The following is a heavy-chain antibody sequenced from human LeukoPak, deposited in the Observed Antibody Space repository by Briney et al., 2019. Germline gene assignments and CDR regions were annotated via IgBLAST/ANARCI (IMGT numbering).Heavy chain of an antibody. Sequence: GGSLRLSCAASGFTFRDHAMTWVRQAPGKGLEWVSAISGSGGGTFYADSVKGRFTISRDTSKNTLYLQMNSLRAEDTAVYYCAKDFIAVAGAAEYFQHWGQGTLVTVSS. CDR2: ISGSGGGT. V-gene: IGHV3-23*01. CDR3: AKDFIAVAGAAEYFQH. D-gene: IGHD6-19*01. J-gene: IGHJ1*01. CDR1: GFTFRDHA.